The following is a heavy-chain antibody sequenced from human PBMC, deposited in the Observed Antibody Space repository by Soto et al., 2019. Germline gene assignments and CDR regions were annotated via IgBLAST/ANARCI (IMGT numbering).Heavy chain of an antibody. CDR3: AKRFDSSGYYFDY. V-gene: IGHV3-30-3*02. Sequence: QVQLVESGGGVVQPGRSLRLSCAASGFTFSSYAMHWVRQAPGKGLEWVAVISYDGSNKYYADSVKGRFTISRDNSKNTLYLQMNSLRAEDTAVYYCAKRFDSSGYYFDYWGQGTLVAVSS. D-gene: IGHD3-10*01. CDR1: GFTFSSYA. J-gene: IGHJ4*02. CDR2: ISYDGSNK.